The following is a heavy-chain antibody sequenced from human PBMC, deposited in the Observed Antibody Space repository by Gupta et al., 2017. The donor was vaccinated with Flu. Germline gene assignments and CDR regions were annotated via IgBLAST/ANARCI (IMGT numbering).Heavy chain of an antibody. CDR3: AKDEPYAYSSGWTPYYYYGMDV. J-gene: IGHJ6*02. V-gene: IGHV3-30*18. D-gene: IGHD6-19*01. CDR2: ISYDGSKK. Sequence: RQAPGKGLEWVAVISYDGSKKYYADSVKGRFTISRDNSKNTLYLQMNSLRGEDTAVYYCAKDEPYAYSSGWTPYYYYGMDVWGQGTTVTVSS.